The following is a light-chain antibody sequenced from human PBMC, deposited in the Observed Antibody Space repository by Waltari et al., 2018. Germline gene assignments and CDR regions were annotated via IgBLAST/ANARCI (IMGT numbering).Light chain of an antibody. CDR3: QHYNNWPLT. Sequence: EIVMTQFPATLSLSPGERATLSCRASQRVTANLAWYQQKPGQAPRLLIYGVSFSATDIPARFSGSGSGTDFTLTISSLQSKDFATYYCQHYNNWPLTFGGGTKVEIK. J-gene: IGKJ4*01. CDR1: QRVTAN. V-gene: IGKV3-15*01. CDR2: GVS.